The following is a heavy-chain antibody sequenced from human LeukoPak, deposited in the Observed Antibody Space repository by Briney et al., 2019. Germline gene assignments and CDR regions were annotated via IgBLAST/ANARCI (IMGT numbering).Heavy chain of an antibody. D-gene: IGHD5-18*01. V-gene: IGHV7-4-1*02. CDR2: INTNTGNP. CDR3: ARGDTAMVTRYYYYGMDV. CDR1: GYTFTSYG. Sequence: ASVKVSCKASGYTFTSYGISWVRQAPGQGLEWMGWINTNTGNPTYAQGFTGRFVFSLDTSVSTAYLQISSLKAEDTAVYYCARGDTAMVTRYYYYGMDVWGQGTTVTVSS. J-gene: IGHJ6*02.